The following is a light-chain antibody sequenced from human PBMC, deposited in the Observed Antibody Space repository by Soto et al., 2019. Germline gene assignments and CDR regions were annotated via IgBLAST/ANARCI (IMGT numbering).Light chain of an antibody. Sequence: QSVLTQPASVSGSPGQSITISCTGTSSDVGGYNYVSWYRQHPGKAPKLMIYEVSNRPSGVSNRFSGSKSGNTASLTISGLQAEDEADYYCSSYTSSSTPVVFGGGTQLTVL. V-gene: IGLV2-14*01. CDR1: SSDVGGYNY. J-gene: IGLJ2*01. CDR2: EVS. CDR3: SSYTSSSTPVV.